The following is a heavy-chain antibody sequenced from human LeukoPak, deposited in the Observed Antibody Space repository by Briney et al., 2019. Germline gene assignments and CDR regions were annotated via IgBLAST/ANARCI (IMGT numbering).Heavy chain of an antibody. CDR1: GYTFTGYY. V-gene: IGHV1-2*06. J-gene: IGHJ4*02. CDR2: INPDSGGT. Sequence: ASVKVSCKASGYTFTGYYMHWVRQAPGQGLEWMGRINPDSGGTNYAQKFQGRVTMTRDTSISIAYMELSRLRSDDTAVYYCARAKIVVVTAAPVDYWGQGTLVTVSS. D-gene: IGHD2-21*02. CDR3: ARAKIVVVTAAPVDY.